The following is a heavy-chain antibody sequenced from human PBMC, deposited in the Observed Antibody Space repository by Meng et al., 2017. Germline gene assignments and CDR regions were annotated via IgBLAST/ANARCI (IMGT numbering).Heavy chain of an antibody. V-gene: IGHV4-4*02. CDR3: ARDGRSWD. D-gene: IGHD7-27*01. CDR1: GSSISSSNW. Sequence: AKPLGTGPGLVKPSEPLSLTCAVSGSSISSSNWWSWVRQPPGKGLEWIGEIYHSGSTNYNPSLKSRVTISVDKSKNQFSLKLSSVTAADTAVYYCARDGRSWDWGQGTLVTVSS. J-gene: IGHJ4*02. CDR2: IYHSGST.